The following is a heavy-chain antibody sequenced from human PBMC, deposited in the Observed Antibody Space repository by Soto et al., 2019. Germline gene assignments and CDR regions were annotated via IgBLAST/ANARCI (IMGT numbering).Heavy chain of an antibody. Sequence: PGGSLRLSCAFSGLTFSGYTMSWVRQAPGKGLEWVSSVSGSGTSIYYADSVKGRFTISRDNSKNSVYLQMDSLTAEDTAVYYCASQEVEPPPYYFDQWRQRTLVTVSS. CDR1: GLTFSGYT. CDR3: ASQEVEPPPYYFDQ. CDR2: VSGSGTSI. V-gene: IGHV3-21*01. J-gene: IGHJ4*02. D-gene: IGHD1-1*01.